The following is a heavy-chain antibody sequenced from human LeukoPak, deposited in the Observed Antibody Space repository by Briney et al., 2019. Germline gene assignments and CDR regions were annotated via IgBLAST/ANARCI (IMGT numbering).Heavy chain of an antibody. Sequence: ASVKVSCKASGYTFTGYYMHWVRQAPGQGLEWMGRINPNSGGTNYAQKFQGRVTMTRDTSISTAYMELSRLRSDDTAVYYCARDWVPYCSGGSCYSYAFDIWGQGTMVTVFS. CDR2: INPNSGGT. J-gene: IGHJ3*02. V-gene: IGHV1-2*06. D-gene: IGHD2-15*01. CDR1: GYTFTGYY. CDR3: ARDWVPYCSGGSCYSYAFDI.